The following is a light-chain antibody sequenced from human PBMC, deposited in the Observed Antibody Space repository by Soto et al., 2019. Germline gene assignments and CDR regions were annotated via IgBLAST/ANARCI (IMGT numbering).Light chain of an antibody. CDR1: SSDIGGYKY. J-gene: IGLJ1*01. CDR3: SSYTSSGIYV. CDR2: EVS. V-gene: IGLV2-14*01. Sequence: QSVLTQPASVSGSLGQSITISCTGTSSDIGGYKYVSWYQQHPGKAPKLIIFEVSNRPSGVSDRFSGSNSGNTASLTISGLQAEDEADYYCSSYTSSGIYVFGTGTKVTVL.